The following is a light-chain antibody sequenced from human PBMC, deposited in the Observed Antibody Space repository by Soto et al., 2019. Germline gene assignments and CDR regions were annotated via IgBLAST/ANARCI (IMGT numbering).Light chain of an antibody. J-gene: IGKJ1*01. CDR2: KAS. V-gene: IGKV1-5*03. CDR1: QSITSW. CDR3: QQYYSYPPT. Sequence: MTPSPATLSVCPGARFTLSCRASQSITSWLAWYQQKPGKAPKLLIHKASSLESGVPSRFSGSGSGTDFTLTISCLQSEDFATYYCQQYYSYPPTFGQGTKVDIK.